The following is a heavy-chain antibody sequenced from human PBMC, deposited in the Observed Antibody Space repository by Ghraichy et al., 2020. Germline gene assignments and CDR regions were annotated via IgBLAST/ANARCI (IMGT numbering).Heavy chain of an antibody. D-gene: IGHD4-17*01. J-gene: IGHJ4*02. CDR1: GGSISSGGYS. CDR3: ASRYDYGEQVEDY. Sequence: SETLSLTCAVSGGSISSGGYSWSWIRQPPGKGLEWIGYIYHSGSTYYNPSLKSRVTISVDRSKNQFSLKLSSVTAADTAVYYCASRYDYGEQVEDYWGQGTLVTVSS. CDR2: IYHSGST. V-gene: IGHV4-30-2*01.